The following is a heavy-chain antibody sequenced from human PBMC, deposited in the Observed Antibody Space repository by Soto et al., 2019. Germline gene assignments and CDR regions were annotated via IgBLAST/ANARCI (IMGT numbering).Heavy chain of an antibody. V-gene: IGHV4-39*01. J-gene: IGHJ4*02. Sequence: PSETQCLTWSVAKGYSVSRGGCWGWIRQTPGKGLEWIGSIYYIGNTYYNPSLKSRVTISIDTSKTQFSLKMNSVTAADTAVYFCGGQDYGAKGYYFASWGQGALVPVSS. CDR3: GGQDYGAKGYYFAS. D-gene: IGHD4-17*01. CDR1: KGYSVSRGGC. CDR2: IYYIGNT.